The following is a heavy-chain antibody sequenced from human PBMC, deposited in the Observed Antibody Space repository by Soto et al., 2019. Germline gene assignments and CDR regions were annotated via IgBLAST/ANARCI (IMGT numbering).Heavy chain of an antibody. CDR3: VRESVASGPNYFDT. CDR1: GGTITSGRSS. CDR2: IYHSGST. Sequence: QLQLQESGSGLVKPSQTLSLTCSVSGGTITSGRSSWNWIRQSPGTGLEWIAYIYHSGSTYYNPSLNSRVTISVDRSENQFSLKLTSVPAADTAVYYCVRESVASGPNYFDTWGPGTLVTVSS. J-gene: IGHJ5*02. V-gene: IGHV4-30-2*06. D-gene: IGHD6-6*01.